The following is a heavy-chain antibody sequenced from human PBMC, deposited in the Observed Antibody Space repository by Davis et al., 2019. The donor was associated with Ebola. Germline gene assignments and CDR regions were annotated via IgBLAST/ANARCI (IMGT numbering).Heavy chain of an antibody. CDR1: GGSISSYY. CDR2: IYYSGST. CDR3: ARFFTGVTTPNWFDP. D-gene: IGHD4-17*01. Sequence: PSETLSLTCTVSGGSISSYYWSWIRQPPGKGLEWIGYIYYSGSTNYNPSLKSRVTISVDTSKNQFSLKLSSVTAADTAVYYCARFFTGVTTPNWFDPWGQGTLVTVSS. V-gene: IGHV4-59*12. J-gene: IGHJ5*02.